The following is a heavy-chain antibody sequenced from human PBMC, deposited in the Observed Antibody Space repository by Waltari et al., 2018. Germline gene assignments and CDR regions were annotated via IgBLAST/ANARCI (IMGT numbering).Heavy chain of an antibody. CDR3: APLPGGSGQTSDY. D-gene: IGHD3-10*01. CDR1: GYTFIDYF. V-gene: IGHV1-69-2*01. CDR2: IDPEDGET. J-gene: IGHJ4*02. Sequence: EVQLVQSGAEVKKPGATVKISCKASGYTFIDYFMHWVQQAPGNGLEWVGRIDPEDGETGYAEKFQGRVTITADTSTDTSYLELSSLRSDDTAVYYCAPLPGGSGQTSDYWGQGTLLTVSS.